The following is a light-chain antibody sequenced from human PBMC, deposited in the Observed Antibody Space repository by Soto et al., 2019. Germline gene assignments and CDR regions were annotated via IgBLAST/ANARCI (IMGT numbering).Light chain of an antibody. Sequence: EIVLTQSPGTLSLSPGERATLSCRASQSVSSSSLAWYQQKPGQTPRLLIYDASNRATGIQDRFSGSGSGTDFTFTISRLEPEDFTVYYCQQYGISPRTFGQGTKVDIK. J-gene: IGKJ1*01. V-gene: IGKV3-20*01. CDR1: QSVSSSS. CDR2: DAS. CDR3: QQYGISPRT.